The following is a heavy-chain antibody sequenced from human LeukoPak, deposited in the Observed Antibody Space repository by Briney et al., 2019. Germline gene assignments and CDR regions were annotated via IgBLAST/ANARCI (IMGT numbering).Heavy chain of an antibody. CDR2: IWEDGSQK. V-gene: IGHV3-7*01. D-gene: IGHD6-6*01. Sequence: GGSLRLSCAASGFTLNNYWMNWVRQAPGKGLEWVANIWEDGSQKYYVDSVKARFTISRDNAKNSLYLQMNSLRAEDTAVYYCARGDSSSKIDYWGQGTLVTVSS. CDR1: GFTLNNYW. J-gene: IGHJ4*02. CDR3: ARGDSSSKIDY.